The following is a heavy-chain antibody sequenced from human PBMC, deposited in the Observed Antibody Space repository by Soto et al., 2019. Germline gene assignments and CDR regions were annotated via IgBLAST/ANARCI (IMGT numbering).Heavy chain of an antibody. Sequence: SETLSLTCTVSGGSISSSSYYWGWIRQPPGKGLEWIGSIYYSGSTYYNPSLKSRVTISVDTSKNQFSLKLSSVTAADTAVYYCARHSSYFDYWGQGTLVTVSS. V-gene: IGHV4-39*01. CDR1: GGSISSSSYY. CDR2: IYYSGST. J-gene: IGHJ4*02. CDR3: ARHSSYFDY. D-gene: IGHD6-19*01.